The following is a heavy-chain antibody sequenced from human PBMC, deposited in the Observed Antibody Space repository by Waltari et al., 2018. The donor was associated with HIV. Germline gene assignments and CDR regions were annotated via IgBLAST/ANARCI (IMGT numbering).Heavy chain of an antibody. CDR2: IYSNGVS. V-gene: IGHV4-39*01. Sequence: QLQLQESGPALVKPSETLSLPCTVSTGYINQSYYWGWVRQFPGTGLEWIGSIYSNGVSHYAPSLKSRVALSVDMSKNQFSLTLTAVTAADTSRYFCVALRTVTGTIDKWGQGTLVTVS. CDR1: TGYINQSYY. J-gene: IGHJ4*02. D-gene: IGHD6-19*01. CDR3: VALRTVTGTIDK.